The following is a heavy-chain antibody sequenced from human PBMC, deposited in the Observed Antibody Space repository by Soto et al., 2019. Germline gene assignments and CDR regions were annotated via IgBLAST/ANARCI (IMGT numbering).Heavy chain of an antibody. CDR3: ASRFMVRGVIKDY. J-gene: IGHJ4*02. V-gene: IGHV4-59*01. D-gene: IGHD3-10*01. CDR1: GGSISSYY. Sequence: PCETLSLTCTVSGGSISSYYWSWIRQPPGKGLEWIGYIYYSGSTNYNPSLKSRVTISVDTSKNQFSLKLSSVTAADTAVYYCASRFMVRGVIKDYWGQGTLVTVSS. CDR2: IYYSGST.